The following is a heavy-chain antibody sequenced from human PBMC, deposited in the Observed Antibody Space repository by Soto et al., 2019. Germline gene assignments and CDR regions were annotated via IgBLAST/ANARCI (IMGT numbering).Heavy chain of an antibody. CDR1: GYTFTSYG. J-gene: IGHJ4*02. V-gene: IGHV1-18*01. CDR3: ARALGKYYDFWSGYSTQFDY. Sequence: QVQLVQSGAEVKKPGASVKVSCKASGYTFTSYGISWVRQAPGQGLEWMGWISAYNGNTNYAQKLQGRVTRTTDTSTSTAYMELRSLRSDDTAVYYCARALGKYYDFWSGYSTQFDYWGQGTLVTVSS. CDR2: ISAYNGNT. D-gene: IGHD3-3*01.